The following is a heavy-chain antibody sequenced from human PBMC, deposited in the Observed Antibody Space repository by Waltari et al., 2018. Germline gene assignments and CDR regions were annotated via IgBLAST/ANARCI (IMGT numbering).Heavy chain of an antibody. Sequence: QVQLVQSGAEVKKPGSSVKVSCKASGGTFSSYAISWVRQAPGQGLEWMGGSIPIFGTANDDQKFQGRVTITADESTGTAYMELSSLRSEDTAVYYCARDYYDSSGYSAFDIWGQGTMVTVSS. CDR3: ARDYYDSSGYSAFDI. D-gene: IGHD3-22*01. CDR2: SIPIFGTA. CDR1: GGTFSSYA. J-gene: IGHJ3*02. V-gene: IGHV1-69*12.